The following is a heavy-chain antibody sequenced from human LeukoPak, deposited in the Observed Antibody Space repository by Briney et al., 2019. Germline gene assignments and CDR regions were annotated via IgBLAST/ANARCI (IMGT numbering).Heavy chain of an antibody. CDR1: GGSFSGYY. D-gene: IGHD3-22*01. CDR2: IYYSGST. CDR3: ARQLRGYYTNYYFDY. J-gene: IGHJ4*02. V-gene: IGHV4-34*01. Sequence: SETLSLTCAVYGGSFSGYYWSWIRQPPGKGLEWIGSIYYSGSTYYNPSLKSRVTISVDTSKNQFSLKLSSVTAADTAVYYCARQLRGYYTNYYFDYWGQGTLVTVSS.